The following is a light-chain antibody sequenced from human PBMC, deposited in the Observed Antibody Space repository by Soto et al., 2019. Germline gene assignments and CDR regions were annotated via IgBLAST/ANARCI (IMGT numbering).Light chain of an antibody. CDR1: QSVGKNF. V-gene: IGKV3-20*01. CDR2: DAS. J-gene: IGKJ4*01. Sequence: EIVLTQSPGTLSLSPGERATLSCRASQSVGKNFLAWYQQKPGQAPRLLIYDASTRATGIPDRFSGSGSGTDFTLTNSRLEPDDFVVYYCQHYASAPRTFGGGTKVEI. CDR3: QHYASAPRT.